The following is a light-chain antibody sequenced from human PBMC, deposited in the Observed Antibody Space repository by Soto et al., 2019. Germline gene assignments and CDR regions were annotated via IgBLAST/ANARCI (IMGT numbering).Light chain of an antibody. CDR2: AAS. J-gene: IGKJ1*01. V-gene: IGKV1-27*01. CDR1: QDIGNF. CDR3: QKYDIAPSWT. Sequence: DVQMTQSPSSVSASVGDRVTITCRASQDIGNFLAWYQQKPGKVPKLLIYAASTLQSGAPSRFSGSASGTDFTPTISSLQPEDVATYYCQKYDIAPSWTFGQGTKVDIK.